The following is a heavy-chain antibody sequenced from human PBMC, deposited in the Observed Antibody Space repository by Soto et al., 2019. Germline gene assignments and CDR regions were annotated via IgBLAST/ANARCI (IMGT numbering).Heavy chain of an antibody. CDR1: GYTFTNFG. CDR2: ISAYNGNT. V-gene: IGHV1-18*01. CDR3: ARGGTPIDC. J-gene: IGHJ4*02. Sequence: QVQLVQSGDEVKKPGASVKVSCKAPGYTFTNFGISWVRPAPGQGLEWMGWISAYNGNTNYAQNFQGRVTMTTGTSTRTAYMDLRRLTSDDTAVYYCARGGTPIDCWGQGTLVTVSS. D-gene: IGHD2-15*01.